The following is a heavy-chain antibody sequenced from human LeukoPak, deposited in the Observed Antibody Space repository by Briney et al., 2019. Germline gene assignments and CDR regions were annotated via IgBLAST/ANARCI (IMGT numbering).Heavy chain of an antibody. CDR3: ARSGAGSSLLYYFDY. Sequence: ASVKVSCKASGGTFSSYAISWVRQAPGQGLEWMGWISAYNGNTNYAQKLQGRVTMTTDTSTSTAYMELRSLRSDDTAVYYCARSGAGSSLLYYFDYWGQGTLVTVSS. D-gene: IGHD6-6*01. CDR1: GGTFSSYA. CDR2: ISAYNGNT. V-gene: IGHV1-18*01. J-gene: IGHJ4*02.